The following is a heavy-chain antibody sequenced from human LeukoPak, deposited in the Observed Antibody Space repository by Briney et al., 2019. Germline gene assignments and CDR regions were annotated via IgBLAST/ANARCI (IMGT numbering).Heavy chain of an antibody. J-gene: IGHJ4*02. CDR3: ASKPMAELDY. D-gene: IGHD5-24*01. Sequence: GGSLRLSCAASGFTFSSYAMSWVRQAPGKGLEWVSAIGGGGVSTYYADSVKGRFTISRDSSKNTLYLQMNSLRAEDTAIYFCASKPMAELDYWGQGTLVTVSS. CDR2: IGGGGVST. V-gene: IGHV3-23*01. CDR1: GFTFSSYA.